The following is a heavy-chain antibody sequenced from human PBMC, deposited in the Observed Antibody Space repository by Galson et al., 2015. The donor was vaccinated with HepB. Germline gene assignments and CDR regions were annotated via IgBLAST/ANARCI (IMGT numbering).Heavy chain of an antibody. D-gene: IGHD2-21*02. CDR3: ARHPAPGVPYCGGDCYSDAFDI. CDR2: INAGNGNT. Sequence: SLKLSCTASGFTFTSYAMHWVRQAPGKRLEWMAWINAGNGNTNYAHKLQGRVTITRDTSESTAYMQLSSLRSEDTAVYYCARHPAPGVPYCGGDCYSDAFDIWGQGTMVTVSS. V-gene: IGHV1-3*01. CDR1: GFTFTSYA. J-gene: IGHJ3*02.